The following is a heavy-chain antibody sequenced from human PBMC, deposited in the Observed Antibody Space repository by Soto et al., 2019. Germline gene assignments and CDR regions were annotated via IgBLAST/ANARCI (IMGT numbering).Heavy chain of an antibody. CDR3: ARGGPAGRGDAIDI. CDR1: GFTFRNQW. V-gene: IGHV3-74*01. Sequence: EVQLEESGGGSVQLGESLRVSCVASGFTFRNQWMHWVRQVPGKGLVWVCRINGDGTRASYADFVKGRFTISRDNAQNLLFLQLNSLRVDDTGVYHCARGGPAGRGDAIDIWGPGTTVAVSS. D-gene: IGHD3-10*01. J-gene: IGHJ3*02. CDR2: INGDGTRA.